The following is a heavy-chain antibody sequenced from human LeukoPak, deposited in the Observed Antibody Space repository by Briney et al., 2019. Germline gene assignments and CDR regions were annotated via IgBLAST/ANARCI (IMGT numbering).Heavy chain of an antibody. Sequence: GGSLRLSCAASGLTFSDHAMSWVRQASGKGLEWVSVISGSGDSSYSADSVKGRFTISRDNSKNTLYLQMNSLRAEDTAVYYCAKEGGWEYCSGGGCPFDYWGQGTLVTVSS. J-gene: IGHJ4*02. CDR2: ISGSGDSS. V-gene: IGHV3-23*01. D-gene: IGHD2-15*01. CDR1: GLTFSDHA. CDR3: AKEGGWEYCSGGGCPFDY.